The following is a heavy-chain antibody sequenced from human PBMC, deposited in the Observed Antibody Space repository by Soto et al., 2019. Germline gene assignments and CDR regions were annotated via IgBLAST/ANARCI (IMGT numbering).Heavy chain of an antibody. Sequence: PGGSLRLSCAASGFTFNNYDMHWDRQSPGKGLEWVAVTSYDGNNKYYADSVKGRFTISRDNSKNTLSLQMNSLRPEDTSVYYCAKVLSVIVADSFDIWGQGTMVTVSS. D-gene: IGHD3-22*01. CDR1: GFTFNNYD. J-gene: IGHJ3*02. CDR3: AKVLSVIVADSFDI. V-gene: IGHV3-30*18. CDR2: TSYDGNNK.